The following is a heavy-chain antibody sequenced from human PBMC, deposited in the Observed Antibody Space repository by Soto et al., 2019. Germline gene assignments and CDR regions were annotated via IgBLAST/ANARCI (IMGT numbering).Heavy chain of an antibody. J-gene: IGHJ5*02. CDR3: ARGLECRGYCLDKPTWFGP. CDR1: GGTFSTYT. Sequence: QVQLVQSGAEVKKSGSSVKVSCKASGGTFSTYTFSWVRQAPGQGLERMGRIIPIFGTPYYAQKFQGRVTITADKSTSTVYMELSSLGSDDTAVYFCARGLECRGYCLDKPTWFGPWGQGTLVTVSS. CDR2: IIPIFGTP. V-gene: IGHV1-69*06. D-gene: IGHD2-15*01.